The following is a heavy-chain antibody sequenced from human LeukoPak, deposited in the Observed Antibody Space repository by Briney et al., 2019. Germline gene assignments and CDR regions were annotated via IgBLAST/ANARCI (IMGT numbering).Heavy chain of an antibody. Sequence: GGSLRLSCAASGFTFRSYGLHWVRQPPAKGLGWGAFIRYDGSNKYYADSVKGRFTISRDNSKNTLYLQMNSLRAEDTAVYYCAKVLEWLAPFDYWGQGTLVTVSS. CDR1: GFTFRSYG. CDR2: IRYDGSNK. D-gene: IGHD6-19*01. J-gene: IGHJ4*02. CDR3: AKVLEWLAPFDY. V-gene: IGHV3-30*02.